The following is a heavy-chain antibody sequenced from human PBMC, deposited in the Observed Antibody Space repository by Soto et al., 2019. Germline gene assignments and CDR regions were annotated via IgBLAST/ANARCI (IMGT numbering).Heavy chain of an antibody. Sequence: ASVKVSCKASGYTFTSYGISWVRQAPGQGLEWMGIINPSGGSTSYAQKFQGRVTMTRDTSTSTVYMELSSLRSEDTTVYYCARVPTPGEYAVDYWGQGTLVTVYS. V-gene: IGHV1-46*03. D-gene: IGHD4-17*01. J-gene: IGHJ4*02. CDR2: INPSGGST. CDR1: GYTFTSYG. CDR3: ARVPTPGEYAVDY.